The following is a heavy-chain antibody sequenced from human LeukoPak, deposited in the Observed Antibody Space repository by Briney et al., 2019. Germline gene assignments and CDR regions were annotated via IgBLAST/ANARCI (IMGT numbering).Heavy chain of an antibody. Sequence: PGGSLRLSCAASGLTVSNTYMSWVRQAPGKGLEWVSVIYIGGSAYYGDSVKGRFTISRDSSENTVYLQMTSLRVEDTAVYYCARCKIGSRFDYWGQGTLVTVSS. CDR1: GLTVSNTY. V-gene: IGHV3-53*01. CDR3: ARCKIGSRFDY. CDR2: IYIGGSA. J-gene: IGHJ4*02. D-gene: IGHD1-26*01.